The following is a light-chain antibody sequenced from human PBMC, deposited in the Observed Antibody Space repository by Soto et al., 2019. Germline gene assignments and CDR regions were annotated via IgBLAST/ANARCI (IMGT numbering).Light chain of an antibody. Sequence: EIVLTQSPGTLSLSPGERATLSCRASQSIRSSFLAWYQQKPGQAPRLLIYDASSRATGFPDRFSGSGSGTDFTLTISSLEPEDFAVYYCQQYDRSPFTFGQGTRLDIK. CDR3: QQYDRSPFT. CDR2: DAS. J-gene: IGKJ2*01. V-gene: IGKV3-20*01. CDR1: QSIRSSF.